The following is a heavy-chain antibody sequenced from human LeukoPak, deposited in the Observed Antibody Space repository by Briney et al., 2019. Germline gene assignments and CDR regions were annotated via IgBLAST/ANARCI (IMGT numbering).Heavy chain of an antibody. D-gene: IGHD4-11*01. CDR2: IIPIFGTA. CDR3: ARIYRAPDY. Sequence: ASVKVSCKASGGTFSSYAISWVRQAPGQGLEWMGGIIPIFGTANYAQKFQGRVTMTRDTSISTVYMDLSRLRSDDTAVYYCARIYRAPDYWGQGTLVTVSS. V-gene: IGHV1-69*05. J-gene: IGHJ4*02. CDR1: GGTFSSYA.